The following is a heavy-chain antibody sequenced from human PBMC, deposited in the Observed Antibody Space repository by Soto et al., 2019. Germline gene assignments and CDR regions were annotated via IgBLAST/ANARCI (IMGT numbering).Heavy chain of an antibody. CDR3: ARDGEDCPFPTCFDF. V-gene: IGHV3-7*01. CDR1: GFPFSSYW. J-gene: IGHJ4*02. CDR2: IKQDGSEK. D-gene: IGHD2-21*01. Sequence: PGGSLRLSCAASGFPFSSYWMSCVRQDPGKGLEWVANIKQDGSEKYYVDSVKGRFTISRDNAKNSLFLQMNSLRADDTAVYYCARDGEDCPFPTCFDFWGQGTLVTVSS.